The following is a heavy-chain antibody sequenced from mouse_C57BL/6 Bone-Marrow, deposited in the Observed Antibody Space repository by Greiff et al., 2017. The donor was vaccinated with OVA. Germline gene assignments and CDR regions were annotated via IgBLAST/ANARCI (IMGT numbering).Heavy chain of an antibody. D-gene: IGHD1-1*01. CDR1: GYTFTSYW. Sequence: QVQLQQPGAELVRPGTSVKLSCKASGYTFTSYWMHWVKQRPGQGLEWIGVIDPSDSYTNYNQKFKGKATLTVDTSSSTAYMQLSSLTSEDSAVYYCAPITTVEYYFDDWGQGTTLTVSS. CDR3: APITTVEYYFDD. J-gene: IGHJ2*01. CDR2: IDPSDSYT. V-gene: IGHV1-59*01.